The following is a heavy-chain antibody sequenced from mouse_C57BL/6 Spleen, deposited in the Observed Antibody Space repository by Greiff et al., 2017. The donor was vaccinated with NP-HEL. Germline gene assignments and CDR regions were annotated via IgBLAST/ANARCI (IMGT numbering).Heavy chain of an antibody. J-gene: IGHJ1*03. V-gene: IGHV1-50*01. Sequence: QVQLQQPGAKLVKPGASVKLSCKASGYTFPSYWLQWVKQRPGQGLAWIGEIDPSDSYTNYNQKFTGKATLTVDTSSSTASMQLSGLTSEESAVYYCAGRLDSYGSSYGYFDVWGTGTPVTVAS. CDR2: IDPSDSYT. D-gene: IGHD1-1*01. CDR3: AGRLDSYGSSYGYFDV. CDR1: GYTFPSYW.